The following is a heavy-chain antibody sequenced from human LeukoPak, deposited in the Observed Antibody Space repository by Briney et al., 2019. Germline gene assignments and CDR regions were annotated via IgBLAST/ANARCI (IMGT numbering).Heavy chain of an antibody. Sequence: GGSLRLSCVASGFAYSTTWMNWVRQAPGKGLEWVANIGQGERQMNYADSVKGRFSISRDNARNSLFLQLNSLRAEDTAVYYCASSYLRHWGQGTLVTVSS. D-gene: IGHD2-8*01. J-gene: IGHJ4*02. CDR1: GFAYSTTW. V-gene: IGHV3-7*01. CDR2: IGQGERQM. CDR3: ASSYLRH.